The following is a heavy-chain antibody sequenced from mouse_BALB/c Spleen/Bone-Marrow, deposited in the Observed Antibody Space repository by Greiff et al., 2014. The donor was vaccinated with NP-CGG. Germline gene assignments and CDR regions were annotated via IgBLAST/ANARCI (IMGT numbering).Heavy chain of an antibody. V-gene: IGHV1-54*01. CDR2: INPGSGGT. Sequence: VQLQESGAELVRPGTSVKVSCKASGHAFTNYLLEWVKQRPGQGLEWIGVINPGSGGTKYDEKSKGKATLTVDKSSSTAYMQLSSLTSDDSAVYFCARRNRDYYAMDYWGQGTSVTVSS. J-gene: IGHJ4*01. CDR3: ARRNRDYYAMDY. CDR1: GHAFTNYL.